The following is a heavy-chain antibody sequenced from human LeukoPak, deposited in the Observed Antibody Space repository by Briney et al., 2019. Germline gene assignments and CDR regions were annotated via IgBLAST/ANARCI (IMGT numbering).Heavy chain of an antibody. D-gene: IGHD2-2*01. CDR3: AVNRDCSSTSCHHDWFDP. Sequence: PVKVSCKASGGTFSSYAISWVRQAPGQGLEWMGRIIPILGIANYAQKFQGRVTITADKSTSTAYMELSSLRSEDTAVYYCAVNRDCSSTSCHHDWFDPWGQGTLVTVSS. CDR1: GGTFSSYA. V-gene: IGHV1-69*04. CDR2: IIPILGIA. J-gene: IGHJ5*02.